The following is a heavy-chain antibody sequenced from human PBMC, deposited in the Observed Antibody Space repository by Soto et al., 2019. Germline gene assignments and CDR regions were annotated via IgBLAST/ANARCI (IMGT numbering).Heavy chain of an antibody. CDR1: SGSITSSNW. CDR2: IDQGGST. V-gene: IGHV4-4*02. J-gene: IGHJ4*02. D-gene: IGHD2-8*01. Sequence: QVQLQESGPGLVEPSGTLSLTCAISSGSITSSNWWSWVRQPPGKGLEWLGEIDQGGSTNHNPSLESRLTISVDRSQNPFSLRLISVTAADSAFYFCASPLIMPCTRGFDYWGQGSLVTVSS. CDR3: ASPLIMPCTRGFDY.